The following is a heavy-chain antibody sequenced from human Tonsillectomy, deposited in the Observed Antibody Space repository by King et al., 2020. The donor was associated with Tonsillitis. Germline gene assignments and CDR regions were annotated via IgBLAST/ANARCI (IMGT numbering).Heavy chain of an antibody. J-gene: IGHJ4*02. CDR2: ISHSGGT. CDR3: ARGEIVVVNDMPGGYFDY. D-gene: IGHD2-21*01. CDR1: GGSFSGYY. Sequence: VQLQQWGAGLLKPSETLSLTCAVYGGSFSGYYWNWIRQPPGKGLEWIGEISHSGGTNYNPSLKSRVTISIDKSKNQFSLKLSSVTAADTAVYYCARGEIVVVNDMPGGYFDYWGRGTLVTVSS. V-gene: IGHV4-34*01.